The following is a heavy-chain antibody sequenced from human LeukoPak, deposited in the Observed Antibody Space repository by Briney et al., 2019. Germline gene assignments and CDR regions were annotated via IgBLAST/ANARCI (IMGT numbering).Heavy chain of an antibody. CDR3: AKDAYYDSSGYYSS. V-gene: IGHV3-23*01. D-gene: IGHD3-22*01. CDR2: ISGSGGST. CDR1: GFTFSSYA. J-gene: IGHJ4*02. Sequence: GGSLRLSCAASGFTFSSYAMSWVRQAPGKGLEWVSAISGSGGSTYYADSGKGRFTISRDNSKNTLHLQMNSLRAEDTAVYYCAKDAYYDSSGYYSSWGQGTLVTVSS.